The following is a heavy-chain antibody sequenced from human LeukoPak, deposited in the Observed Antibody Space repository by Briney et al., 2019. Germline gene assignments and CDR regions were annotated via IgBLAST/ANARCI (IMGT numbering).Heavy chain of an antibody. CDR1: GFTFSSYG. V-gene: IGHV3-33*06. D-gene: IGHD4-17*01. Sequence: PGRSLRLPCAASGFTFSSYGMHWVRQAPGKGLEWVAVIWYDGSNKYYADSVKGRFTISRDNSKNTLYLQMNSLRAEDTAVYYCAKDYGDYGDYFDYWGQGTLVTVSS. CDR3: AKDYGDYGDYFDY. J-gene: IGHJ4*02. CDR2: IWYDGSNK.